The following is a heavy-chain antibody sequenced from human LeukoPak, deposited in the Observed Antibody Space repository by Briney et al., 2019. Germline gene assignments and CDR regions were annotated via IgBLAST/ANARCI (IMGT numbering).Heavy chain of an antibody. J-gene: IGHJ4*02. D-gene: IGHD5-18*01. CDR2: ISGSGGST. Sequence: GGSLRLSCAASGFTFSSYAMSWVRQAPGKGLEWVSAISGSGGSTYYADSVKGRFTISRDNSKNTLYLQMNSLRAEDTAVYYCANDRIWRGYSYGLHYFDYWGQGTLVTVSS. CDR3: ANDRIWRGYSYGLHYFDY. CDR1: GFTFSSYA. V-gene: IGHV3-23*01.